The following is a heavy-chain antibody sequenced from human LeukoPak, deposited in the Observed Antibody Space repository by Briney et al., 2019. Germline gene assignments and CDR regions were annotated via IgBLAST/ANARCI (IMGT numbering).Heavy chain of an antibody. D-gene: IGHD1-14*01. Sequence: ASVKVSCKASGYTFANYGVNWVRQAPGQGLEWMGWFSAYNGNTNYARKLQGRVTMTTDTSTSTAYMELRSLTSDDAAVYYCARWDRTASYYDYWGQGTLLTVSS. J-gene: IGHJ4*02. CDR3: ARWDRTASYYDY. V-gene: IGHV1-18*01. CDR1: GYTFANYG. CDR2: FSAYNGNT.